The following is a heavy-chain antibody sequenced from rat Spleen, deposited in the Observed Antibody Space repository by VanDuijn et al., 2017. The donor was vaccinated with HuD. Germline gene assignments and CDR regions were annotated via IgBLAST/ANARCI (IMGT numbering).Heavy chain of an antibody. D-gene: IGHD1-1*01. Sequence: EVKLVESGGGLVQPGRSLKLSCAASGFNFNDYWMGWVRQAPTKGLEWVATISYGDSSGHSSTYYRDSVKGRFTISRDNAKSTLYLQMDSLRSEDTATYYCSRASYYYSGDGWFAYWGQGTLVTVSS. CDR1: GFNFNDYW. CDR2: ISYGDSSGHSST. V-gene: IGHV5-29*01. J-gene: IGHJ3*01. CDR3: SRASYYYSGDGWFAY.